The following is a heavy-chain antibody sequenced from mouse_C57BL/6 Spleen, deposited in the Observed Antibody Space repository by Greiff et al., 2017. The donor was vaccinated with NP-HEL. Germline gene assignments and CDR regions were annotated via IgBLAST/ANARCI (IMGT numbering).Heavy chain of an antibody. Sequence: EVKLVESEGGLVQPGSSMKLSCTASGFTFSDYYMAWVRQVPEKGLEWVANINYDGSSTYYLDSLKSRFIISRDNAKNILYLQMSSLKSEDTATYYFARDLYYDYDRYFDVWGTGTTVTVSS. V-gene: IGHV5-16*01. J-gene: IGHJ1*03. CDR2: INYDGSST. CDR3: ARDLYYDYDRYFDV. D-gene: IGHD2-4*01. CDR1: GFTFSDYY.